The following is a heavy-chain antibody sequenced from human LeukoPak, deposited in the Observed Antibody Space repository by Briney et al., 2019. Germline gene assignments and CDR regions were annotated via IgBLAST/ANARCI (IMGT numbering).Heavy chain of an antibody. CDR2: INHSGST. CDR1: GGSFSGYY. J-gene: IGHJ4*02. CDR3: AREAGYSYGEEYFDY. D-gene: IGHD5-18*01. Sequence: SETLSLTCAVYGGSFSGYYWSWIRQPPGKGLEWIGEINHSGSTNYNPSLKSRVTIPVDTSKNQFSLKLSSVTAADTAVYYCAREAGYSYGEEYFDYWGQGTLVTVSS. V-gene: IGHV4-34*01.